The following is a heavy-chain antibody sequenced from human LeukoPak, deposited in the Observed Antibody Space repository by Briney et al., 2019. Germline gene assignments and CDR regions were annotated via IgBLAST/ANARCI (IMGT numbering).Heavy chain of an antibody. J-gene: IGHJ4*02. CDR3: ARAYAIPGIAAAGMFDDY. CDR2: INPNSGGT. D-gene: IGHD6-13*01. CDR1: GYTFTGYY. V-gene: IGHV1-2*02. Sequence: GASVKVSCKASGYTFTGYYMHWVRQAPGQGLEWMRWINPNSGGTNYAQKFQGRVTMTRDTSISTAYMELSRLRSDDTAVYYCARAYAIPGIAAAGMFDDYWGQGTLVTVSS.